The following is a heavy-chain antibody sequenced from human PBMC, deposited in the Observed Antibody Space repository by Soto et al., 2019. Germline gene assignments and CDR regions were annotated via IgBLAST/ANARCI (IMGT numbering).Heavy chain of an antibody. D-gene: IGHD6-13*01. CDR1: GFSLSTARMG. CDR3: AQIPGDSSSWYLDYYYGMDV. CDR2: IFWNDER. Sequence: PGPTLVNTPETLTQTCTVAGFSLSTARMGVSWIRQPPGKALEWLAHIFWNDERSYNTSLKSRLTISKDTSKSQVVLTMTNMDPVDTATYYCAQIPGDSSSWYLDYYYGMDVWGQGTTVTVS. V-gene: IGHV2-26*01. J-gene: IGHJ6*02.